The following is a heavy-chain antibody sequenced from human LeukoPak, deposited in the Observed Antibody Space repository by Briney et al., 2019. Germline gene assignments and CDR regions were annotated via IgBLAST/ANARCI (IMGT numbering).Heavy chain of an antibody. Sequence: PSETLSLTCTVSGGSISSGGYYWSWIRQHPGKGLEWIGYIYYSGSTYYNPSLKSRVTISVDTSKNQSSLKLSSVTAADTAVYYCARFDAGFVGAFDIWGQGTMVTVSS. J-gene: IGHJ3*02. CDR1: GGSISSGGYY. CDR3: ARFDAGFVGAFDI. V-gene: IGHV4-31*03. D-gene: IGHD2-2*01. CDR2: IYYSGST.